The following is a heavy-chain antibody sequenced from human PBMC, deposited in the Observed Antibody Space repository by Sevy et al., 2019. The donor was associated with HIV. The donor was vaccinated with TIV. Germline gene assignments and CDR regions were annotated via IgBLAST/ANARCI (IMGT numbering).Heavy chain of an antibody. V-gene: IGHV4-39*01. Sequence: SETLSLTCTVSGGSISSSSYYWGWIRQPPGKGLEWIGSIYYSGSTYYNPSLKSRVTISVDTYKNQFSLKLSSVTAADTAVYYCARSPAPGYSSSWYAPYYFDYWGQGTLVTVSS. CDR3: ARSPAPGYSSSWYAPYYFDY. D-gene: IGHD6-13*01. CDR2: IYYSGST. J-gene: IGHJ4*02. CDR1: GGSISSSSYY.